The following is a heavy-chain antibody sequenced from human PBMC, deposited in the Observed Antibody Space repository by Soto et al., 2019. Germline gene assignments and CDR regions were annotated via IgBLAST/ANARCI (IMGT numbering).Heavy chain of an antibody. CDR2: IIPIFGTA. CDR1: GGTFSSYA. Sequence: GASVKVSCKASGGTFSSYAISWVRQAPGQGLEWMGGIIPIFGTANYAQKFQGRVTITADESTSTAYMELSSLRSEDTAVYYCARGRIAAAGPIFDYWGQGTLVTVSS. V-gene: IGHV1-69*13. D-gene: IGHD6-13*01. CDR3: ARGRIAAAGPIFDY. J-gene: IGHJ4*02.